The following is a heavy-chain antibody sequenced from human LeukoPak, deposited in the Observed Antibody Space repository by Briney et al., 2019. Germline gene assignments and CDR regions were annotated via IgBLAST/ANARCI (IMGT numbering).Heavy chain of an antibody. Sequence: SETLSLTCTVSGGSTSSSSYYWGWLRQPPGKGLEWIGSMYSSGRTYYNPSLKSRVTISVDTSKNQFSLKLSSVAAADTAVYYCARSGSGYLRYYFDYWGQGTLVTVSS. J-gene: IGHJ4*02. CDR1: GGSTSSSSYY. D-gene: IGHD5-12*01. CDR3: ARSGSGYLRYYFDY. CDR2: MYSSGRT. V-gene: IGHV4-39*07.